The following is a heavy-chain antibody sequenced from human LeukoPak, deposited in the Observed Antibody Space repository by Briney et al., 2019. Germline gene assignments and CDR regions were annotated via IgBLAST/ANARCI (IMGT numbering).Heavy chain of an antibody. J-gene: IGHJ6*03. CDR1: GFTFGDYA. Sequence: GGSLRLSCTASGFTFGDYAMSWVRQAPGKGLEWVGFIRSKAYGGTTEYAASVKGRFTISRDDSKSIAYLQMNSLKTEDTAVYYCTTAEDYGDYDPNYYYYMDVWGKGTTVTVSS. CDR2: IRSKAYGGTT. D-gene: IGHD4-17*01. CDR3: TTAEDYGDYDPNYYYYMDV. V-gene: IGHV3-49*04.